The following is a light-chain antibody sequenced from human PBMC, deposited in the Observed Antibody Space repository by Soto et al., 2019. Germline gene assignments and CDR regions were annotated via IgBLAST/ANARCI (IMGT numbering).Light chain of an antibody. V-gene: IGLV2-18*02. Sequence: QSVLTQPPSVSGSPGQSVTISCTGTSSDVGGYNRVSWYQQPPGKAPKLLIYDVSNRPSGGSTRFSGSKSGNTASLTISGLPAEDEADYYCTSYATGSAYVFGPGTKVTVL. J-gene: IGLJ1*01. CDR3: TSYATGSAYV. CDR2: DVS. CDR1: SSDVGGYNR.